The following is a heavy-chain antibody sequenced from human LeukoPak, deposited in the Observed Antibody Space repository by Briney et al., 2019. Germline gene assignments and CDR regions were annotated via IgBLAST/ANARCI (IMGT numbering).Heavy chain of an antibody. CDR1: GFTFSSYA. CDR2: ISYDGSNK. J-gene: IGHJ4*02. CDR3: AKDDYGDY. Sequence: PGGSLRLSCAASGFTFSSYAMHWVRQAPGKGLEWVAVISYDGSNKYYADSVKGRFTISRDNSKNTLYLQINSLRAEDTAVYYCAKDDYGDYWGQGALVTVSS. V-gene: IGHV3-30*04.